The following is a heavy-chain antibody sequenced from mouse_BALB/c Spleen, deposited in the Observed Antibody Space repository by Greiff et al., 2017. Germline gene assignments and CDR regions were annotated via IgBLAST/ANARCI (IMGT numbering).Heavy chain of an antibody. CDR1: GFDFSRYW. CDR2: INPDSSTI. Sequence: EVKLVESGGGLVQPGGSLKLSCAASGFDFSRYWMSWVRQAPGKGLEWIGEINPDSSTINYTPSLKDKFIISRDNAKNTLYLQMSKVRSEDTALYYCARDYGSSYDWFAYWGQGTLVTVS. J-gene: IGHJ3*01. V-gene: IGHV4-1*02. CDR3: ARDYGSSYDWFAY. D-gene: IGHD1-1*01.